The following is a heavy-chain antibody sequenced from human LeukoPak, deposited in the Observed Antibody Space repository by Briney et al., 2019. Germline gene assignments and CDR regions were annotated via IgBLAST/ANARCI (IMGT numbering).Heavy chain of an antibody. V-gene: IGHV3-21*01. Sequence: GGSLRLSCAASGFTFSSYSMNWVRQAPGKGLEWVSSISSSSSYIYYADSVKGRFTISRDNAKNSLYLQMNSLRAEDTAVYYCARLTMTPADAFDIWGQGTMVTVSS. CDR2: ISSSSSYI. CDR3: ARLTMTPADAFDI. J-gene: IGHJ3*02. CDR1: GFTFSSYS. D-gene: IGHD3-22*01.